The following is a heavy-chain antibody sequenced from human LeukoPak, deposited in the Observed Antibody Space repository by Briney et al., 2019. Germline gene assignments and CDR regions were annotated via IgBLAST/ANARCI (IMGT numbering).Heavy chain of an antibody. CDR2: IKPNSVNT. D-gene: IGHD6-19*01. J-gene: IGHJ3*01. CDR1: GYTFTSYD. V-gene: IGHV1-8*02. CDR3: ARGAVAGTYDVFEV. Sequence: ASVKVSCKASGYTFTSYDINWVRQATGQGLEWMGWIKPNSVNTGYAQNFQGRVTMTTNTSINTAYMELRGLRSEDTAVYYCARGAVAGTYDVFEVWGQGTMVTVSS.